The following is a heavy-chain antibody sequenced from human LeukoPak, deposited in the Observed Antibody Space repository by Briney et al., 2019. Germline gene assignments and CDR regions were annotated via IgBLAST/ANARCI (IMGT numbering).Heavy chain of an antibody. CDR2: INAGNGNT. V-gene: IGHV1-3*01. Sequence: ASVKVSCKTSGYTFSNYAIQWVRQAPGQRLEWMGWINAGNGNTDYSQRFQDRVTITRDTSASTAYMDLSSLRSEDTAVYYCARSLTVAAGNYWGQGTLVTVSS. CDR1: GYTFSNYA. CDR3: ARSLTVAAGNY. D-gene: IGHD2-15*01. J-gene: IGHJ4*02.